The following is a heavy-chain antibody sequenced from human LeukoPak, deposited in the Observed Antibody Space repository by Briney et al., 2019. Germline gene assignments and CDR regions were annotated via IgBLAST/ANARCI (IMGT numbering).Heavy chain of an antibody. D-gene: IGHD2-8*01. V-gene: IGHV3-33*01. CDR2: IWYDGSNK. Sequence: GRSLRLSCAASGFTFSSYGMHWVRQAPGKGLEWVAVIWYDGSNKYYADSVKGRFTISRDNSKNTLYLQMNSLRAEDTAVYFCARPMEFCTINDCSTVPQDYYNYYGMDVWGQGTTVTVSS. CDR1: GFTFSSYG. CDR3: ARPMEFCTINDCSTVPQDYYNYYGMDV. J-gene: IGHJ6*02.